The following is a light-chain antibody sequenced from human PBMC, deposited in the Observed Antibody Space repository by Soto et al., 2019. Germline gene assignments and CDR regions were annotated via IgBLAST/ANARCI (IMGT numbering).Light chain of an antibody. CDR3: CSYASSFAV. CDR1: SSDVGVYSF. CDR2: DVS. Sequence: QSVLTQPRSVSGSPGQSVTISCTGTSSDVGVYSFVSWYQQHPGKAPKLMIYDVSKRPSGVPDRFSGSNSGNTASLTISGLEAEDEADYYCCSYASSFAVFGGGTKLTVL. J-gene: IGLJ2*01. V-gene: IGLV2-11*01.